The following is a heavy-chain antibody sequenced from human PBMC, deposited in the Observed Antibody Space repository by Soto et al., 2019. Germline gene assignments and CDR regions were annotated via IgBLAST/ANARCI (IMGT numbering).Heavy chain of an antibody. CDR3: ARLVVVAPVANV. Sequence: SETLSLTCAVSGDSIINSYYWGWIRQPPGKGLEWVGGIFYTGTTYYNPSLKDRLSISVDTSKNSFSLNLTSVTAADTAVYFCARLVVVAPVANVWGQGALVTVSS. J-gene: IGHJ4*02. CDR2: IFYTGTT. D-gene: IGHD2-21*01. CDR1: GDSIINSYY. V-gene: IGHV4-39*01.